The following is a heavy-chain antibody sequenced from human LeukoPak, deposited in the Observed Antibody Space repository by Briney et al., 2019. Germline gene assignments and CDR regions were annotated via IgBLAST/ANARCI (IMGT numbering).Heavy chain of an antibody. D-gene: IGHD2-2*01. J-gene: IGHJ4*02. Sequence: GGSLRLSCEVSGFNFASYAMNWVRQAPGKGLEWVPGISGSDATSCYRDSVKGRFTISRDNSKDTLYLHIKSLRAEDTAVYYCAKDISSNCYRGRGVDHWGQGTLVTVSS. V-gene: IGHV3-23*01. CDR3: AKDISSNCYRGRGVDH. CDR2: ISGSDATS. CDR1: GFNFASYA.